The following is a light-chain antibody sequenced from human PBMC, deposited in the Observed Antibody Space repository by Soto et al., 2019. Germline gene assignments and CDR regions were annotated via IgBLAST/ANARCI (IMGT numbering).Light chain of an antibody. CDR3: QQRRSWPRT. CDR1: QSVSSSY. V-gene: IGKV3D-20*02. Sequence: EIVLAQSPGTLSLSPGERATLSCRASQSVSSSYLAWYQQKPGQAPRVVIYDASNRATGIPPRFSGSGSGTDFTLTISSLEPEDFAVYYCQQRRSWPRTFGQGTKVDIK. CDR2: DAS. J-gene: IGKJ1*01.